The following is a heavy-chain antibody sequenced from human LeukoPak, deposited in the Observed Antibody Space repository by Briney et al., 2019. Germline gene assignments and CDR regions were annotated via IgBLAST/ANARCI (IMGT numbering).Heavy chain of an antibody. V-gene: IGHV4-30-2*01. CDR1: GGSISSGGYS. CDR2: IYHSGST. J-gene: IGHJ6*02. D-gene: IGHD2-8*01. Sequence: SESLSLTCAVSGGSISSGGYSWSWIRQPPGKGLEWIGYIYHSGSTYYNPSLKSRVTISVDRSKNQFSLKLSSVTAADTAVYYCARGTSYRTNGVCYREGMDVWGQGTTVTVSS. CDR3: ARGTSYRTNGVCYREGMDV.